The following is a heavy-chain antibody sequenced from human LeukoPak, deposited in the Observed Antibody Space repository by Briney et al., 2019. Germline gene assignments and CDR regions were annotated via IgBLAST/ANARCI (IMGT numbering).Heavy chain of an antibody. CDR3: ARAPWDIAARQPLSE. D-gene: IGHD6-6*01. CDR1: GFTFSSYS. CDR2: ISSSSSYI. Sequence: GGSLRLSCAASGFTFSSYSMNWVRQAPGKGLEWVSSISSSSSYIYYADSVKGRFTISRDNAKNSLYLQMNSLRAEDTAVYYCARAPWDIAARQPLSEWGQGTLVTVSS. V-gene: IGHV3-21*01. J-gene: IGHJ4*02.